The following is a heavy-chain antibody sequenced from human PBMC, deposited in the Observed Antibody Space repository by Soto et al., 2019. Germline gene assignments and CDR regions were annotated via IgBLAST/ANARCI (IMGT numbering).Heavy chain of an antibody. Sequence: SETLSLTCTVSGGSISSGDYYWSWIRQPPGKGLEWIGYIYYSGSTYYNPSLKSRVTISVDTSKNQFSLKLSSVTAADTAVYYCARHLRITMVRGVDNWFDPWGQGTLVTVSS. CDR2: IYYSGST. D-gene: IGHD3-10*01. CDR3: ARHLRITMVRGVDNWFDP. J-gene: IGHJ5*02. V-gene: IGHV4-30-4*01. CDR1: GGSISSGDYY.